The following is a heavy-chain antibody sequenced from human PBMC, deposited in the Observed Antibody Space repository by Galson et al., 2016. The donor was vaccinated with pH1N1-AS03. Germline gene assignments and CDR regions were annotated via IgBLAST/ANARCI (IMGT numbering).Heavy chain of an antibody. CDR2: IDSDATTI. V-gene: IGHV3-74*03. D-gene: IGHD4/OR15-4a*01. Sequence: SLRLSCAASGFTFRAYTMHWVRHVPGKGLVWVSRIDSDATTITLVDSVKGRITISRDNGSNTLYLQMTDLRADDTALYYCASATEGAFDYWGQGILVTVSS. CDR1: GFTFRAYT. CDR3: ASATEGAFDY. J-gene: IGHJ4*02.